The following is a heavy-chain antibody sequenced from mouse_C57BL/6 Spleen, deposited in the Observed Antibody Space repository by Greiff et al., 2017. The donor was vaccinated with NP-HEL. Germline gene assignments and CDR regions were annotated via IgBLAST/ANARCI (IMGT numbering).Heavy chain of an antibody. CDR2: IRLKSGNYAT. Sequence: EVKLQESGGGLVQPGGSMKLSCVASGFTFSNYWLNWVRQSPEKGLEWVAQIRLKSGNYATHYAESVKGRFTISRDDSNSSVYLQMNNLRAEDTGIYYCTIRAWFAYWGQGTLVTVSA. J-gene: IGHJ3*01. CDR1: GFTFSNYW. V-gene: IGHV6-3*01. CDR3: TIRAWFAY.